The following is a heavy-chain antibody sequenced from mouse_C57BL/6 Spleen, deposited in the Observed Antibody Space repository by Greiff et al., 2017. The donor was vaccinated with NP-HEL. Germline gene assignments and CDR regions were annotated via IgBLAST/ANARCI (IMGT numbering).Heavy chain of an antibody. CDR1: GFTFSDYG. Sequence: EVKLVESGGGLVKPGGSLKLSCAASGFTFSDYGMHWVRQAPEKGLEWVAYISSGSSTIYYADTVKGRFTISRDNAKNTLFLQMTSLRSEDTAMYYCARDLLRRYFDVWGTGTTVTVSS. CDR2: ISSGSSTI. D-gene: IGHD1-1*01. V-gene: IGHV5-17*01. CDR3: ARDLLRRYFDV. J-gene: IGHJ1*03.